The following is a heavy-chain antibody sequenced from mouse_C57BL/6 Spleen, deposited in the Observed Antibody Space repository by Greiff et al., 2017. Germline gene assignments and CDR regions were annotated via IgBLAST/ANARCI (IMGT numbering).Heavy chain of an antibody. Sequence: QVQLKQPGAELVRPGSSVKLSCKASGYTFTSYWMHWVKQRPIQGLEWIGNIDPSDSETHYNQKFKDKATLTVDKSSSTAYMQLSSLTSEDSAVYYCARTVVAPYAMDYWGQGTSVTVSS. V-gene: IGHV1-52*01. J-gene: IGHJ4*01. CDR3: ARTVVAPYAMDY. CDR1: GYTFTSYW. CDR2: IDPSDSET. D-gene: IGHD1-1*01.